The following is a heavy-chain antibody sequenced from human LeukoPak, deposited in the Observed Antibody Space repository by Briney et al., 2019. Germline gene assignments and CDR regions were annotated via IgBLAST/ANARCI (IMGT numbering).Heavy chain of an antibody. CDR1: GGSISTYY. V-gene: IGHV4-59*08. CDR3: ARRAGAYSHPYDY. Sequence: SETLSLTCTVSGGSISTYYWSWIRQPPGKGLEWIGYIFYSGSTNYNPSLNSRVTISRDPSKNQFSLKLSSVTAADTAVYYCARRAGAYSHPYDYWGQGTLVTVSS. D-gene: IGHD4/OR15-4a*01. CDR2: IFYSGST. J-gene: IGHJ4*02.